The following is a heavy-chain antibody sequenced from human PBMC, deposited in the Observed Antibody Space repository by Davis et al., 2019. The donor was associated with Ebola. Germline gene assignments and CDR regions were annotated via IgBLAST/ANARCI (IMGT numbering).Heavy chain of an antibody. D-gene: IGHD4-17*01. Sequence: GESLKISCAASGFTFSSYGMHWVRQAPGKGLEWVAVISYDESNKYYADSVKGRFTISRDNSKNTLYLQMNSLRAEDTAVYYCARSDYGDFNYYYYGMDVWGQGTTVTVSS. CDR1: GFTFSSYG. V-gene: IGHV3-30*03. CDR2: ISYDESNK. CDR3: ARSDYGDFNYYYYGMDV. J-gene: IGHJ6*02.